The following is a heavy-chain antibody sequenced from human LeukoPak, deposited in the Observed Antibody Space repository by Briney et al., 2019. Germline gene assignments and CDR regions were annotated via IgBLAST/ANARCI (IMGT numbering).Heavy chain of an antibody. D-gene: IGHD4-23*01. V-gene: IGHV4-59*01. Sequence: SETLSLTCTVSGGSLSSNYWSWIRQPPGKGLGWIGYIYYSGSTNYNPSLTSRVTISVDTSKNQFSLKLSSVTAADTAVYYCARREVTETDAFDIWGQGTMVTVSS. CDR2: IYYSGST. J-gene: IGHJ3*02. CDR1: GGSLSSNY. CDR3: ARREVTETDAFDI.